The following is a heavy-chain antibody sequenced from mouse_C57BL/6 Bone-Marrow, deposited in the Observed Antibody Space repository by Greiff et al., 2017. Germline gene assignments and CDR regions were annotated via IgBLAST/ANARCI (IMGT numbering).Heavy chain of an antibody. CDR2: IHPNSGST. CDR3: ANYYGSWGFAY. CDR1: GYTFTSYW. D-gene: IGHD1-1*01. J-gene: IGHJ3*01. Sequence: VQLKQPGAELVKPGASVKLSCKASGYTFTSYWMHWVKQRPGQGLEWIGMIHPNSGSTNYNEKFKSKATLTVDKSSSTAYMQLSSLTSEDSAVYYCANYYGSWGFAYWGQGTLVTVSA. V-gene: IGHV1-64*01.